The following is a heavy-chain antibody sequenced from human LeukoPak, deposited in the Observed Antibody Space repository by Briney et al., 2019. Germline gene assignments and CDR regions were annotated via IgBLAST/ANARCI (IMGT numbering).Heavy chain of an antibody. CDR1: GYTFTGYY. V-gene: IGHV1-2*02. CDR2: INLDNGGT. CDR3: ARDPWNSGYDYLYYFDY. Sequence: ASVKVSCKASGYTFTGYYMHWVRQAPGQGLEWMGWINLDNGGTNYAQKFQGRVTMTRDMSISTAYMELSRLRSDDTAVYYCARDPWNSGYDYLYYFDYWGQGTLVTVSS. D-gene: IGHD5-12*01. J-gene: IGHJ4*02.